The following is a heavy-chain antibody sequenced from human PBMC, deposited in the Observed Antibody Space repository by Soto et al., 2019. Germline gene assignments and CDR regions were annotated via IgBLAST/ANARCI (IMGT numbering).Heavy chain of an antibody. CDR1: GGSISSGGYY. CDR3: ARGRYCLTGRCFPNWFDS. CDR2: IYYSGST. D-gene: IGHD7-27*01. V-gene: IGHV4-31*03. Sequence: SETLSLTCTVSGGSISSGGYYWSWIRQHPGKGLEWVGYIYYSGSTYYNPSLKSRVTISVDTSKNQFSLKLSSVTAADTAVYYCARGRYCLTGRCFPNWFDSWGQGALVTVSS. J-gene: IGHJ5*01.